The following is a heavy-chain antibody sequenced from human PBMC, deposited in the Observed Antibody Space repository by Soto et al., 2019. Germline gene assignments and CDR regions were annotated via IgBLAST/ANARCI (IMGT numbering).Heavy chain of an antibody. J-gene: IGHJ4*02. CDR3: ATYGSGTYKPTTFDY. CDR1: GGSISSGGYY. CDR2: IYYSGST. V-gene: IGHV4-31*03. D-gene: IGHD3-10*01. Sequence: QVQLQESGPGLVKPSQTLSLTCTVSGGSISSGGYYWSWIRQHPGKGLEWIGYIYYSGSTYYNPSLTSRVTISVDTSKKQFSLKLSSVTAADTAVYYCATYGSGTYKPTTFDYWGQGTLVTVSS.